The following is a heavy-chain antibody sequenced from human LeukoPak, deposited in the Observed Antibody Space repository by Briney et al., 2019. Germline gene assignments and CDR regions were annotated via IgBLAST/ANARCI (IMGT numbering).Heavy chain of an antibody. J-gene: IGHJ4*02. Sequence: PGGSLRLSCAASGFTFSSYSMNWVRQAPGKGLEWVSYISSSSSTIYYADSVKGRVTLSRDNDKNSLYLQMNSLRAEDTAVYYCASWYGSSGLGFDYWGQGTLVTVSS. CDR1: GFTFSSYS. CDR2: ISSSSSTI. CDR3: ASWYGSSGLGFDY. D-gene: IGHD3-22*01. V-gene: IGHV3-48*01.